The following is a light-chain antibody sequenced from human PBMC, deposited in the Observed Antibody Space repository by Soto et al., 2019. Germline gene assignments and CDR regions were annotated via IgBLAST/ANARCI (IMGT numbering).Light chain of an antibody. CDR3: KPGGTGIQV. V-gene: IGLV4-69*01. CDR2: LNSDGSH. Sequence: QSVLTQSPSASASLGASVKLTCTLSSGHSSYAIAWHQQQPEKGPRYLMKLNSDGSHNKGDGIPDRFSGSSSGAERYLTISGLQPKEEADNSCKPGGTGIQVFGGGTRLTVL. CDR1: SGHSSYA. J-gene: IGLJ2*01.